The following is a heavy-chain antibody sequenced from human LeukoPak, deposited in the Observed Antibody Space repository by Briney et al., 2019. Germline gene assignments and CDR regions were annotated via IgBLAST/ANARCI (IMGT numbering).Heavy chain of an antibody. CDR1: GDSVSTNSAT. Sequence: SQTLSLTCAISGDSVSTNSATWNWIRHSPSRGPESLGRTYYRSRWYSDYAVSVKSRITINADTSKNQFSLQLTSVTPEDTAVYFCTRGWNWFDPWGQGTLVTVSS. CDR2: TYYRSRWYS. J-gene: IGHJ5*02. CDR3: TRGWNWFDP. V-gene: IGHV6-1*01. D-gene: IGHD5-24*01.